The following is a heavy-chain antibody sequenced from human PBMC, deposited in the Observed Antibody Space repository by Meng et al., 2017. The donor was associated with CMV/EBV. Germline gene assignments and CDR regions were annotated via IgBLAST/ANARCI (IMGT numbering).Heavy chain of an antibody. V-gene: IGHV1-69*01. D-gene: IGHD1-26*01. CDR3: ARGGDSWYSDY. J-gene: IGHJ4*02. Sequence: GGVKKPGSSGQVLCKTSEGTFSTFAIRWVGQAPGEGLEWMGGIIPVFETANYAERFQDRVTITVDDSTTTAYMELSSLRADDTALYFCARGGDSWYSDYWGQGTLVTVSS. CDR1: EGTFSTFA. CDR2: IIPVFETA.